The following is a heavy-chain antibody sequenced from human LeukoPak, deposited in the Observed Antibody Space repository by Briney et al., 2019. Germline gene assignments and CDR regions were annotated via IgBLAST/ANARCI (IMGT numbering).Heavy chain of an antibody. Sequence: GGSLRLSCAASGFTFSSYSMNWVRQAPGKGLEWVSSISSSSSYIYYADSVKGRFTISRDNAKNSLYLQMNSLRAEDTAVYYCASQGYYYGSGSYRYYFDYWGQGTLVTVSS. J-gene: IGHJ4*02. CDR3: ASQGYYYGSGSYRYYFDY. CDR1: GFTFSSYS. D-gene: IGHD3-10*01. V-gene: IGHV3-21*01. CDR2: ISSSSSYI.